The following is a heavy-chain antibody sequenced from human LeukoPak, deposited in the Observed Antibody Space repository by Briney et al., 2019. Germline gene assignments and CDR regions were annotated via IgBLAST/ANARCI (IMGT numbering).Heavy chain of an antibody. CDR1: GFTVSSNY. CDR2: IYSGGTT. V-gene: IGHV3-53*01. Sequence: GGSLRLSCAASGFTVSSNYMSWVRQAPGKGLEWVSLIYSGGTTYYADSVKGRFTISRDNSKNTLYLQMESQRAEDTAVYYCSRLGDVWGQGTLVTVSS. D-gene: IGHD3-16*01. J-gene: IGHJ4*02. CDR3: SRLGDV.